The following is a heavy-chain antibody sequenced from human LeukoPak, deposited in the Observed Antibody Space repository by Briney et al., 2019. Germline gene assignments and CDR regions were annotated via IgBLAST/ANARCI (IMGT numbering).Heavy chain of an antibody. CDR2: INPSGGST. J-gene: IGHJ5*02. Sequence: GASVKVSCKASGYTFTSYYMHWVRQAPGQGLEWMGIINPSGGSTSYAQKFQGRVTMTRDTSTSTVYMELSSLRSEDTAVYYCAREFVITMVRATGGWFDPWGQGTLVTVSS. CDR3: AREFVITMVRATGGWFDP. V-gene: IGHV1-46*01. D-gene: IGHD3-10*01. CDR1: GYTFTSYY.